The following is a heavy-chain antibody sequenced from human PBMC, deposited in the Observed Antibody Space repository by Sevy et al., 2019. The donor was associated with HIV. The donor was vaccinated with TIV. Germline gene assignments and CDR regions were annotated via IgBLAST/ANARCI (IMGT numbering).Heavy chain of an antibody. CDR1: GGSISSSSYS. CDR2: IYFSGRT. CDR3: VRHRSVGPTTGFDS. J-gene: IGHJ4*02. Sequence: SETLSLTCTVSGGSISSSSYSWGWIRQPPGKGLEWIASIYFSGRTYDNPSLKSRVTISVDTSKNQFSLKVNSVTAADTAVYYCVRHRSVGPTTGFDSWGQGTLVTVSS. V-gene: IGHV4-39*01. D-gene: IGHD1-26*01.